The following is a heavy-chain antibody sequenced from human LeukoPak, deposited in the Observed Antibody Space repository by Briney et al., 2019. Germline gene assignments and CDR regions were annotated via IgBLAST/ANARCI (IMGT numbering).Heavy chain of an antibody. CDR3: LLAVSGTDAYFDH. CDR1: GYTLTELS. D-gene: IGHD6-19*01. V-gene: IGHV1-24*01. J-gene: IGHJ4*02. CDR2: FDPEAGET. Sequence: ASVKVSCKVSGYTLTELSMHWVRQAPGKGLEWMGGFDPEAGETIYAQKFQGRVTMTEDSSTDTAYMELSSLRSEDAAVYYCLLAVSGTDAYFDHWGRGTLVTVSS.